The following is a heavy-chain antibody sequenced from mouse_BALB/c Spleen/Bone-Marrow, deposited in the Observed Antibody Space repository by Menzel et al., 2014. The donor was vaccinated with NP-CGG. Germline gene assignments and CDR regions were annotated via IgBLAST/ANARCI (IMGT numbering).Heavy chain of an antibody. CDR3: TRDYDDAMDY. V-gene: IGHV6-6*02. D-gene: IGHD2-4*01. Sequence: EVKLVESGGGLVQPGGSMKLSCVASGFTFSNYWMNWVRQSPEKGLEWVAETRLKSTNYATHYAESVKGRFTISRDDSKSSLYLQMNNLRAEDTGIYYCTRDYDDAMDYWGQGTSVTVSS. CDR1: GFTFSNYW. CDR2: TRLKSTNYAT. J-gene: IGHJ4*01.